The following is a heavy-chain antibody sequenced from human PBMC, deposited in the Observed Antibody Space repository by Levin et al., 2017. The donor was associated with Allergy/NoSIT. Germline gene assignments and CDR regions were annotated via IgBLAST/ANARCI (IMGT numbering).Heavy chain of an antibody. CDR3: AKVPRSGYDFSRFDP. J-gene: IGHJ5*02. CDR2: ISYDGSNK. CDR1: GFTFGSYG. Sequence: GGSLRLSCAASGFTFGSYGMHWVRQAPGKGLEWVAVISYDGSNKYYADSVKGRFTISRDNSKNTLYLQMNSLRAEDTAVYYCAKVPRSGYDFSRFDPWGQGTLVTVSS. V-gene: IGHV3-30*18. D-gene: IGHD5-12*01.